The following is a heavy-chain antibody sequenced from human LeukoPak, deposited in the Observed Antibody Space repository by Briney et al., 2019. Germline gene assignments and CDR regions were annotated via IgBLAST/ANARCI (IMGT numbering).Heavy chain of an antibody. V-gene: IGHV1-69*06. CDR2: IIPIFGTA. D-gene: IGHD5-12*01. CDR3: ASAPRGYSGYDIAGWFDP. Sequence: SVKVSCKASGGTFSSYAISWVRQAPGQGLEWMGGIIPIFGTANYAQKFQGRVTITADKSTSTAYMELSSLRSEDTAVYYCASAPRGYSGYDIAGWFDPWGQGTLVTVSS. CDR1: GGTFSSYA. J-gene: IGHJ5*02.